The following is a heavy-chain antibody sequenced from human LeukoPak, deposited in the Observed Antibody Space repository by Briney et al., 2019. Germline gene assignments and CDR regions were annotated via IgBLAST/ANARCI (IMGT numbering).Heavy chain of an antibody. D-gene: IGHD3-3*01. J-gene: IGHJ6*03. CDR2: ISSISSYI. Sequence: GGSLRLSCAASGFTFSSYSMNWVRQAPGKGLEWVSSISSISSYIYYADSGKGRFTISRDHDNNSLYLQMNSLRAEDPAVYYCARGMDYDFWSGYYIWSGYYYYYYMDVWGKGTTVTVSS. CDR3: ARGMDYDFWSGYYIWSGYYYYYYMDV. V-gene: IGHV3-21*01. CDR1: GFTFSSYS.